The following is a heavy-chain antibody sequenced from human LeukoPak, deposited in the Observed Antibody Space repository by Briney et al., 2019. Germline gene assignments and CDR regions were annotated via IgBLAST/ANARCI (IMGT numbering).Heavy chain of an antibody. CDR1: GYTFTGYY. V-gene: IGHV1-2*02. CDR2: INPNSGGT. J-gene: IGHJ5*02. Sequence: VASVKVSCKASGYTFTGYYMHWVRQAPGQGLEWMGWINPNSGGTNYAQKFQGRVTMTRDTSISTAYMELSRLRSDDTAVYYCARVPITIFGVAERFDPWGQGTLVTVSS. D-gene: IGHD3-3*01. CDR3: ARVPITIFGVAERFDP.